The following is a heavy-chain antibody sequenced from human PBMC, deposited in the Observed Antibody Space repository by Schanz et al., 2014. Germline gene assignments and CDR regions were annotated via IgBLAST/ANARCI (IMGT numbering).Heavy chain of an antibody. CDR1: GFTVSDHY. CDR3: AREVGGSFGQHY. J-gene: IGHJ4*02. Sequence: EVQLVESGGGLVQPGGSLRLSCAVSGFTVSDHYMDWVRQAPGKGLEWVATISQDGTEKYYVDSVKGRFTISRDNAKNLMYLHLNSLRAEDTAVYYCAREVGGSFGQHYWGQGALVTVSS. V-gene: IGHV3-7*01. D-gene: IGHD1-26*01. CDR2: ISQDGTEK.